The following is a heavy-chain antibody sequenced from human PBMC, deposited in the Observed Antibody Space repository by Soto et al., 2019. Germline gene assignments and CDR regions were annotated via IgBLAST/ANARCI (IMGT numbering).Heavy chain of an antibody. CDR2: ISAYNGNT. D-gene: IGHD3-3*01. CDR3: ERDGKYHDAWTGSQYRVRPLV. J-gene: IGHJ6*04. CDR1: GYTFTSYG. V-gene: IGHV1-18*01. Sequence: ASVKVSCKASGYTFTSYGISWVRQAPGQGLEWMGWISAYNGNTNYAQKLQGRVTMTTDTSTSTAYMELRSLRSDDTAVYYSERDGKYHDAWTGSQYRVRPLVWGKGNTVNVSS.